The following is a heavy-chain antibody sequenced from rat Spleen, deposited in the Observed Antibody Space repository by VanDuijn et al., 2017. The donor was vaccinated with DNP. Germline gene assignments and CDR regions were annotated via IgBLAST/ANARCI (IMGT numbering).Heavy chain of an antibody. CDR2: IWGDGST. CDR1: GFSLTSYG. D-gene: IGHD1-5*01. V-gene: IGHV2-13*01. CDR3: TRGIGTSHWFAY. J-gene: IGHJ3*01. Sequence: QVQLKESGPGLVQPSQTLSLTCTVSGFSLTSYGVNWVRQSPGKGLEWMGGIWGDGSTNYNSALKSRLSISRDTSKSQVFLKMNSLQTEDTAIYCCTRGIGTSHWFAYWGQGTLVTVSS.